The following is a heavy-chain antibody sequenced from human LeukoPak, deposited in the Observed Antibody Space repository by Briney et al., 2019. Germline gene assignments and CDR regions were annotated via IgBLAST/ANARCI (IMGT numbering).Heavy chain of an antibody. CDR2: INPNSGGT. J-gene: IGHJ6*03. V-gene: IGHV1-2*02. D-gene: IGHD2-2*01. Sequence: ASVTVSCKASGYTFTGYYMHWVRQAPGQGLEWMGWINPNSGGTNYAQKFQGRVTMTRDTSISTAYMELSRLRSDDTAVYYCARGGSPIVVVPAASHYYYYMDVWGKGTTVTVSS. CDR3: ARGGSPIVVVPAASHYYYYMDV. CDR1: GYTFTGYY.